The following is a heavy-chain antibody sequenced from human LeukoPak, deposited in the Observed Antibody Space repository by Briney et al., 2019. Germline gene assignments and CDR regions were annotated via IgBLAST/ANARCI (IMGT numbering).Heavy chain of an antibody. CDR1: GGSISSSTSYY. V-gene: IGHV4-39*01. CDR3: ARHERNPRFDY. Sequence: SETLSLTCTVSGGSISSSTSYYWAWVRQPPGKGLEWIGSIDYSGNTYYYPSLKSRVTISVDTSKNHFSLKLSSVTAADTAVYYCARHERNPRFDYWGQGTPVTVSS. CDR2: IDYSGNT. J-gene: IGHJ4*02.